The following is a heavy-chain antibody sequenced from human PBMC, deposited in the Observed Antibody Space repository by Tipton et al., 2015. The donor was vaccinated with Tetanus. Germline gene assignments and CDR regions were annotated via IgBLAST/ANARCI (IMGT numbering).Heavy chain of an antibody. Sequence: VQPSGTLSLTCSVSGGSIINNNWWTWVRQPPGKGLEWIGEIYHSGRTNYNPSLETRVTISVDESKNQFSLNLMSVTAADTAVYYCARGSTMFFWGQGTLVTVSS. J-gene: IGHJ4*02. CDR2: IYHSGRT. V-gene: IGHV4-4*02. D-gene: IGHD3-10*02. CDR3: ARGSTMFF. CDR1: GGSIINNNW.